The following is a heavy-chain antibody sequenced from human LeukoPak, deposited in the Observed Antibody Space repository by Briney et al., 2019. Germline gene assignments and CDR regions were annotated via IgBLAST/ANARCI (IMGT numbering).Heavy chain of an antibody. CDR3: ARQDYYYGSGSYPSVLWYFDL. Sequence: SETLSLTCTVSGGSISSSSYYWGWIRQPPGKGLEWIGSIYYSGSTYYNPSLKSRVTISVDTSKNQFSLKLSSVTAADTAVYYCARQDYYYGSGSYPSVLWYFDLWGRGTLVTVSS. V-gene: IGHV4-39*01. CDR2: IYYSGST. D-gene: IGHD3-10*01. CDR1: GGSISSSSYY. J-gene: IGHJ2*01.